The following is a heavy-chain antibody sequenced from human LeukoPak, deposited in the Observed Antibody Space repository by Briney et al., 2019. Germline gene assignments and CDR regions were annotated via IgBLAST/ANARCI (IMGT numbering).Heavy chain of an antibody. D-gene: IGHD1-26*01. V-gene: IGHV3-9*01. CDR3: AREPANVGAIDYYYYGMDV. Sequence: PGGSLRLSCAASGFTFDDYAMHWVRQAPGKGLEWVSGISWNSGSIGYADSVKGRFTISRDNAKNSLYLQMNSLRAEDTALYYCAREPANVGAIDYYYYGMDVWGQGTTVTVSS. CDR1: GFTFDDYA. J-gene: IGHJ6*02. CDR2: ISWNSGSI.